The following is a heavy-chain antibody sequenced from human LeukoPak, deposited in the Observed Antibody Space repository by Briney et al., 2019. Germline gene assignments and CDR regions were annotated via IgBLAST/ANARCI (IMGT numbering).Heavy chain of an antibody. D-gene: IGHD3-9*01. Sequence: SETLSLTCSVSGGSMNSYYWSWIRQSPGKGLEWIGYIYYSGSTNYNPSLKSRVTISVDTSKNQFSLKLSSVTDADTAVYYCARHVWLQPFDYWGRGTLVTVSS. V-gene: IGHV4-59*08. J-gene: IGHJ4*02. CDR1: GGSMNSYY. CDR2: IYYSGST. CDR3: ARHVWLQPFDY.